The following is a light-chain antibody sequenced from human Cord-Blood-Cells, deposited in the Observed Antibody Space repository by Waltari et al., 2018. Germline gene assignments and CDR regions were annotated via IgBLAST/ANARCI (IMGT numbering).Light chain of an antibody. J-gene: IGKJ2*01. Sequence: DIVMTQSPDSLAVSLGERATINCKSSQSVLYSANNKNYLAWYQQNTGQPPKLLIYWASSRETWVPDQVSGIGSETDFTLTLCSLLAEAVALYYCQQYQRTPPYTIGPGTKLEIK. CDR1: QSVLYSANNKNY. CDR3: QQYQRTPPYT. CDR2: WAS. V-gene: IGKV4-1*01.